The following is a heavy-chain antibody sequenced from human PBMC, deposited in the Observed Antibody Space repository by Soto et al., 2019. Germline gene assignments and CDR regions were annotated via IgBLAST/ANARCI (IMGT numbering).Heavy chain of an antibody. Sequence: ASVKVSCKASGYSFTDYYIHWVRQAPGQGLEWMGWINPNSGGTNFAPRFQGRVIMTRDTSISTAYMELSRLTSDDTAFYYCAREPPETPPDYWGQGTLVTVSS. CDR2: INPNSGGT. V-gene: IGHV1-2*02. CDR3: AREPPETPPDY. J-gene: IGHJ4*02. CDR1: GYSFTDYY.